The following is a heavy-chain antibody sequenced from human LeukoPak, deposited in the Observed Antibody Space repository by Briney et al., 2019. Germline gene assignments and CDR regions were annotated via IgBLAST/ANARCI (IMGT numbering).Heavy chain of an antibody. V-gene: IGHV3-73*01. CDR2: IRSRANSYAT. D-gene: IGHD3-22*01. CDR3: TRLWSSALK. CDR1: GFIFSCSA. J-gene: IGHJ4*02. Sequence: PGGSLKLSCAAAGFIFSCSAIHCVRQASGKGLEWVGRIRSRANSYATAYAASVKGRFTISREDSKNTAYLQMNSLKTEDTAVYYCTRLWSSALKWGQGTLVTVSS.